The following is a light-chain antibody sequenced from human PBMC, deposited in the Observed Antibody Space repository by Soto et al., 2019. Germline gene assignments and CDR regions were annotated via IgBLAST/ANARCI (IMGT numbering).Light chain of an antibody. CDR2: GAP. J-gene: IGKJ1*01. Sequence: EIVMTQSPATLSVSPWERATLYCRASQSVSSNLAWYQQKPGQAPRLLIHGAPTRAPGFPARFSGSGSGTDITLTISSLQSEDFAVYYCQQYNSYWTFGQGTKVDIK. CDR1: QSVSSN. CDR3: QQYNSYWT. V-gene: IGKV3-15*01.